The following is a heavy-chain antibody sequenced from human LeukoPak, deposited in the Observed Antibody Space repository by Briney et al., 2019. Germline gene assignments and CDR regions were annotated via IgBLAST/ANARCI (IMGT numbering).Heavy chain of an antibody. Sequence: GGSLRLSCAASGFTVSNNYMNWVRQAPGKGLEWVSVIYSGGSTYYADYVKGRFTISRHNSNNTLYLQMNSLRDEDTAVYYCARETKYGGYSYGFLDYWGQGTPVTVSS. D-gene: IGHD5-18*01. J-gene: IGHJ4*02. CDR3: ARETKYGGYSYGFLDY. CDR2: IYSGGST. V-gene: IGHV3-53*04. CDR1: GFTVSNNY.